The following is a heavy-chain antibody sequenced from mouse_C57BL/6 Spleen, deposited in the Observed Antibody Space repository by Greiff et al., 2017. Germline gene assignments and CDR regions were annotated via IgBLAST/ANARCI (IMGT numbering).Heavy chain of an antibody. CDR3: ARGITTVYFDY. V-gene: IGHV1-50*01. CDR1: GYTFTSYW. CDR2: IDPSDSYT. Sequence: QVQLQQPGAELVKPGASVKLSCKASGYTFTSYWMQWVKQRPGQGLEWIGEIDPSDSYTNSNQKFKGKATLTVDTSSSTAYMQLSSLTSEDSAVYYCARGITTVYFDYWGQGTTLTVSS. D-gene: IGHD1-1*01. J-gene: IGHJ2*01.